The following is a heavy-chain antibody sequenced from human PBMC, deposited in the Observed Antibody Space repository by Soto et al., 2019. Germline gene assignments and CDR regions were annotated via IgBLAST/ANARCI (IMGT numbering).Heavy chain of an antibody. CDR1: GYSFEDYS. CDR2: ISWNGNFT. J-gene: IGHJ4*02. Sequence: EVQLVESGGDMVQPGRSLKLSCVGSGYSFEDYSIHWVRQAPGKGLEWVSGISWNGNFTGYADSVKGRFTISRDNAKNSLFLQMLVLSLEDTALDYCEGGRWLDWCQGTLVTGSS. CDR3: EGGRWLD. V-gene: IGHV3-9*01. D-gene: IGHD2-15*01.